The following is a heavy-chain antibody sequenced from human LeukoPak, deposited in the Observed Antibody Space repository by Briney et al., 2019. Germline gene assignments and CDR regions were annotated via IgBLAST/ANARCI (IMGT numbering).Heavy chain of an antibody. J-gene: IGHJ6*03. CDR1: GGSISSSSYY. CDR3: ASAPGGWNYYYYYYMDV. D-gene: IGHD6-19*01. CDR2: IYYSGCT. V-gene: IGHV4-39*07. Sequence: PSETLSLTCTVSGGSISSSSYYWGWIRQPPGKGLEWIGSIYYSGCTYYNPSLKSRVTISVDTSKNQFSLKLSSVTAADTAVYYCASAPGGWNYYYYYYMDVWGKGTTVTVSS.